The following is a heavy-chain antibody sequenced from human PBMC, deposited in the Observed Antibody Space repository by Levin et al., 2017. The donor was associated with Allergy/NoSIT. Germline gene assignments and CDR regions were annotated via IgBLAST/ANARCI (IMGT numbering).Heavy chain of an antibody. D-gene: IGHD3-3*01. J-gene: IGHJ6*02. CDR2: IYYSGST. CDR1: GGSISSSSYY. V-gene: IGHV4-39*01. CDR3: ARGGYYDFWSGYPPYYYYDGMDV. Sequence: SETLSLTCTVSGGSISSSSYYWGWIRQPPGKGLEWIGSIYYSGSTYYNPSLKSRVTISVDTSKNQFSLKLSSVTAADTAVYYCARGGYYDFWSGYPPYYYYDGMDVWGQGTTVTVSS.